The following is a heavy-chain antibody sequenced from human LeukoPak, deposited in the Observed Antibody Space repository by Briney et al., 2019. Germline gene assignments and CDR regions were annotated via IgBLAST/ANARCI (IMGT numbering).Heavy chain of an antibody. CDR2: IYYSGTT. J-gene: IGHJ5*02. Sequence: PSETLSLTCTVSGGSITSYYWSWIRQPPGKGLEWIGYIYYSGTTNYSPSLKSRVTISVDTSKNQFSLKVNSVTAADTAVYYCVRSKSGTYGWFDPWGQGTLVTVSS. CDR3: VRSKSGTYGWFDP. CDR1: GGSITSYY. V-gene: IGHV4-59*01. D-gene: IGHD4-17*01.